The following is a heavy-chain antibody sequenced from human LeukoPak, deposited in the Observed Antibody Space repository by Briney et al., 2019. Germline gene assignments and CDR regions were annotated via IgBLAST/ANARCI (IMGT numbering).Heavy chain of an antibody. J-gene: IGHJ4*02. CDR2: INHSGST. CDR3: ARASHPSSNYGGNYFDY. Sequence: KPSETLSLTCAVYDGSFSGYYWSWIRQPPGKGLEWIGEINHSGSTNYNPSLKSRVTISVDTSKNQFSLKLSSVTAADTAVYYCARASHPSSNYGGNYFDYWGQGTLVTVSS. CDR1: DGSFSGYY. V-gene: IGHV4-34*01. D-gene: IGHD4-23*01.